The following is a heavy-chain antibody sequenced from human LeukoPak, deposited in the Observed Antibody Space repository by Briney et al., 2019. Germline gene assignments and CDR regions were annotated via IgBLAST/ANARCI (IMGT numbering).Heavy chain of an antibody. CDR1: GDSVSSDSAA. CDR2: TYYRSRWSN. D-gene: IGHD2-2*01. J-gene: IGHJ5*02. Sequence: SQNLSLTCAISGDSVSSDSAAWNWIRQSPSRGLEWLGRTYYRSRWSNDYAGSVKSRIIINPDTSKNQFSLQLNSVTPEDTAVYYCARRLTQYDCFDPWGQGILVTVSS. CDR3: ARRLTQYDCFDP. V-gene: IGHV6-1*01.